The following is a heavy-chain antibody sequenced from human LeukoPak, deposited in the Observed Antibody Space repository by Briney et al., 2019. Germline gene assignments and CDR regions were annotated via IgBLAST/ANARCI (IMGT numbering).Heavy chain of an antibody. Sequence: SETLSLTCSVSGDSVTSSYLSWIRQPPGKGLEWIGYISYTAGSNYNPSLKSRVTISTDTSKNQFSLKLSSVTATDTAVYCCATSSHSGSYRAHWGKGTLVTASS. CDR1: GDSVTSSY. CDR3: ATSSHSGSYRAH. CDR2: ISYTAGS. J-gene: IGHJ4*02. D-gene: IGHD3-10*01. V-gene: IGHV4-59*08.